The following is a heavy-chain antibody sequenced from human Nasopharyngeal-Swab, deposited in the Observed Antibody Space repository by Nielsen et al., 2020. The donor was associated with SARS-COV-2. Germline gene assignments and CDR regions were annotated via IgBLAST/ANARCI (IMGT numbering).Heavy chain of an antibody. D-gene: IGHD3-10*01. CDR1: GGSISSYY. J-gene: IGHJ5*02. V-gene: IGHV4-59*01. Sequence: SETLSLTCTVSGGSISSYYWSWIRQPPGKGLEWIGYIYYSGSTNYNPSLKSRVTISVDTSKNQFSLKLSSVTAAGTAVYYCAREGRITMVRGVITKTNWFDPWGQGTLVTVSS. CDR3: AREGRITMVRGVITKTNWFDP. CDR2: IYYSGST.